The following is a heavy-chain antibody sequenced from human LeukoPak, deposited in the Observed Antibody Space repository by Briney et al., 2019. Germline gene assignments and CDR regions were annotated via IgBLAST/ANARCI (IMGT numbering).Heavy chain of an antibody. Sequence: GGSLRLSCAVSGFTLTNYAVHWVRQAPGKGPEWVAFIRYDEANKYYADSVKGRFTISRDNSKNTLYLEMNSLRAEDTAVYYCAKAYCGSTVCYGGGKIDYWGQGTLVTVSS. CDR1: GFTLTNYA. V-gene: IGHV3-30*02. CDR3: AKAYCGSTVCYGGGKIDY. CDR2: IRYDEANK. J-gene: IGHJ4*02. D-gene: IGHD2-2*01.